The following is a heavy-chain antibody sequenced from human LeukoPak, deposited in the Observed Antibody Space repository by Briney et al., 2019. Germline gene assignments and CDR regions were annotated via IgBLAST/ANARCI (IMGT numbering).Heavy chain of an antibody. V-gene: IGHV4-59*01. D-gene: IGHD3-3*01. CDR2: IYYSGST. CDR1: GGSISSYY. Sequence: SETLSFTCTVSGGSISSYYWSWIRQPPGKGLEWIGYIYYSGSTNYNPSLKSRVTISVDTSKNQFSLKLSSVTAADTAVYYCARAIPTYDFWSGYYTGPDYYGMDVWGQGTTVTVSS. J-gene: IGHJ6*02. CDR3: ARAIPTYDFWSGYYTGPDYYGMDV.